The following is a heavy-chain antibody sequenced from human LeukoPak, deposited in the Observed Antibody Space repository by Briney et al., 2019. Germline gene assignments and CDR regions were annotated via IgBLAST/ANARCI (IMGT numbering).Heavy chain of an antibody. D-gene: IGHD6-13*01. J-gene: IGHJ4*02. CDR2: IRYDGSNK. V-gene: IGHV3-30*02. Sequence: GGSLRLSCAASGFTFSSYGMHWVRQAPGKGLEWVAFIRYDGSNKYYADSVKGRFTISRDNAKNSLYLQMNSLRAEDTAVYYCARGIAAAGTYWGQGTLVTVSS. CDR3: ARGIAAAGTY. CDR1: GFTFSSYG.